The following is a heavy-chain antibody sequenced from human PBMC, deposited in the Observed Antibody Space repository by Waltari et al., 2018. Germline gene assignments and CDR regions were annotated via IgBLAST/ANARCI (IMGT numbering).Heavy chain of an antibody. J-gene: IGHJ4*02. CDR2: FYFTGST. D-gene: IGHD6-13*01. V-gene: IGHV4-39*01. CDR3: ARGIWQQLAHFDS. Sequence: QLHLQLSGPGLVKPSETLSLTCAFSGTSVTTTNYFWGWIRPSPGKGLEWIGRFYFTGSTEYNPSPKSRVTISIDTSTNQFSLNLRSVTAADTAVYYWARGIWQQLAHFDSWGQGTLVTVSS. CDR1: GTSVTTTNYF.